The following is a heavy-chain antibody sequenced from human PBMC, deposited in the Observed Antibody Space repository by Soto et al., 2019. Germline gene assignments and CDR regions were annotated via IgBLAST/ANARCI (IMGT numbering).Heavy chain of an antibody. D-gene: IGHD6-13*01. J-gene: IGHJ6*02. CDR2: INHSGST. Sequence: QVQLQQWGAGLLKPSETLSLTCAVYGGSFSGYYWSWIRQPPGKGLELIGEINHSGSTNYNPSLKSRVTISVDTSKNQFSLSLSSVTAADTAVYYCAGGRGRQQLVMSYYYGMDVWGQGTTVTVSS. CDR1: GGSFSGYY. CDR3: AGGRGRQQLVMSYYYGMDV. V-gene: IGHV4-34*01.